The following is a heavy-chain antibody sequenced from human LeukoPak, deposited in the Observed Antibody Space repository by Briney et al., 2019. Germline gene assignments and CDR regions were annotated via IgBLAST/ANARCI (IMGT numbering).Heavy chain of an antibody. CDR3: ARRIASAYALDS. J-gene: IGHJ4*02. CDR2: IYSSGIT. Sequence: PSETLSLTCTVSGGSISGAYWSWIRQPPGKGLEWIGYIYSSGITNYNPSLKSRVTMSVDTSKNLFSLNLSSVTAADTAVYYCARRIASAYALDSWGQGTLVTVSS. D-gene: IGHD3-16*01. V-gene: IGHV4-4*09. CDR1: GGSISGAY.